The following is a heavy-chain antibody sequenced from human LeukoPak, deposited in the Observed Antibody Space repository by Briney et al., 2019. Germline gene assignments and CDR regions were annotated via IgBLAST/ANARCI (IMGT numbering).Heavy chain of an antibody. CDR3: ARAGYSYGQYYFDY. CDR2: IYHSGST. Sequence: SETLSLTCAVSGYSISSGYYWGWIRQPPGKGLEWIGSIYHSGSTYYNPSLKSRVTISVDTSKNQFSLKLSSVTAADTAVYYCARAGYSYGQYYFDYWGQGTLVTVSS. D-gene: IGHD5-18*01. V-gene: IGHV4-38-2*01. J-gene: IGHJ4*02. CDR1: GYSISSGYY.